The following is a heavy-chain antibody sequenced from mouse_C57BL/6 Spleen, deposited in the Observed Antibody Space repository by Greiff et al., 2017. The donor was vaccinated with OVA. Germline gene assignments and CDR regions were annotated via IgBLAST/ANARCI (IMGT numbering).Heavy chain of an antibody. J-gene: IGHJ2*01. D-gene: IGHD2-3*01. CDR3: ARGERDIYDVYYLDY. V-gene: IGHV5-4*03. Sequence: DVMLVESGGGLVKPGGSLKLSCAASGFTFSSYAMSWVRQTPGKRLEWVAIISAGGSYPNYPDNVKGRFTISRDNAKNNLYLQMSHLKSEDTAMYYCARGERDIYDVYYLDYWGKGTTLTVSS. CDR1: GFTFSSYA. CDR2: ISAGGSYP.